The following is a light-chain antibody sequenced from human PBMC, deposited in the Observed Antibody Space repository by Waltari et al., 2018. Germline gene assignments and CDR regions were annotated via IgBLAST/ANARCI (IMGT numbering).Light chain of an antibody. Sequence: QLVVTQSPSASASLGASVKLTCTLSSGHSSNVIAWLQQQPQKGPRYLMKVNSDGSHSRGDEIHDRFSGSSSGAERYLTISSLQSEDEADYYCQTGGHGTWVFGGGTKLTVL. CDR3: QTGGHGTWV. CDR2: VNSDGSH. J-gene: IGLJ3*02. V-gene: IGLV4-69*01. CDR1: SGHSSNV.